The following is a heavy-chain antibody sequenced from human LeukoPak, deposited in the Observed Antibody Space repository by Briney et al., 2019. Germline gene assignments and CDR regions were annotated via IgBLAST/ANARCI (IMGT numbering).Heavy chain of an antibody. D-gene: IGHD3-9*01. CDR1: GGSISSYY. Sequence: SDTLSLTCTVSGGSISSYYWSWIRQPPGKGLEWIGYIYYSGSTNYNPSLKSRVTISVDTSKNQFSLKLSSVTAADTAVYYCASTTDYDILTGYYYHWYFDLWGRGTLVTVSS. CDR3: ASTTDYDILTGYYYHWYFDL. CDR2: IYYSGST. V-gene: IGHV4-59*07. J-gene: IGHJ2*01.